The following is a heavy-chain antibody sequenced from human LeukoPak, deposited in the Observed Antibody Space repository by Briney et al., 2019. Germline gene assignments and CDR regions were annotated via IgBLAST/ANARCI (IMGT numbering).Heavy chain of an antibody. Sequence: GGSLRLSCAASGFTVSRNYMSWVRQAPGKGLEWVANIKQDGSEKYYVDSVKGRFTISRDNAKNSLYLQMNSLRAEDTAVYYCARDEMGYCSGGSCLLFDYWGQGTLVTVSS. CDR3: ARDEMGYCSGGSCLLFDY. CDR1: GFTVSRNY. V-gene: IGHV3-7*01. D-gene: IGHD2-15*01. J-gene: IGHJ4*02. CDR2: IKQDGSEK.